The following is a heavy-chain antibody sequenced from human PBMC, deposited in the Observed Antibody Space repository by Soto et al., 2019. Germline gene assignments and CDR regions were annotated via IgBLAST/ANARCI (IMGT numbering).Heavy chain of an antibody. CDR1: GDSMTKYY. CDR3: ARTVGAAYYFDF. Sequence: TLSLTCIVSGDSMTKYYWSWLRQPAGKGLEWIGRVYMSGSTNYNPSPKSRVTMSIDTSNNHFSLDLKSVTAADTAVYYCARTVGAAYYFDFWGQGALVTVSS. D-gene: IGHD1-26*01. V-gene: IGHV4-4*07. J-gene: IGHJ4*02. CDR2: VYMSGST.